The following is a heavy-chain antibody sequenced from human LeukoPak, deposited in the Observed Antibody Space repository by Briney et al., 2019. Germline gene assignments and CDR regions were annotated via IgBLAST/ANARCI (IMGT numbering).Heavy chain of an antibody. D-gene: IGHD4-11*01. J-gene: IGHJ4*02. CDR3: ARQGPLTTAVTTRTNPFDY. CDR1: AGSISSSY. V-gene: IGHV4-59*08. CDR2: IYYSGST. Sequence: SETLSHTCTVSAGSISSSYWSWIRQPPGKGLEWIGYIYYSGSTNYNPSLKSRVTISVDTSKNQFSLKLNSVTAADTAVYYCARQGPLTTAVTTRTNPFDYWGQGTLVTVSS.